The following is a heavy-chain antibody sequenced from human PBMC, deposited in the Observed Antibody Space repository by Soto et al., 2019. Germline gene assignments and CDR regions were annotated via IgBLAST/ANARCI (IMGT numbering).Heavy chain of an antibody. CDR1: GYTFTDYY. CDR3: ARDRESMVRGRLIGGAFDV. V-gene: IGHV1-2*02. CDR2: INPKSGGA. Sequence: QVQLVQSGAEVKKPGASVKVSCKASGYTFTDYYLHWVRQAPGQGLEWMGWINPKSGGAHYAQNFPGRGTMARDTSSSPGFMELSGLRSDDTAVYYCARDRESMVRGRLIGGAFDVWGQGTMVSVSS. D-gene: IGHD3-10*01. J-gene: IGHJ3*01.